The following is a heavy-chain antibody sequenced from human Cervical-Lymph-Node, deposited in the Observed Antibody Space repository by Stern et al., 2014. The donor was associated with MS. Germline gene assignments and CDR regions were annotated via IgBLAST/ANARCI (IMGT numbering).Heavy chain of an antibody. V-gene: IGHV3-72*01. D-gene: IGHD3-3*01. CDR3: SRDLGVGGMDV. Sequence: EDQLVESGGGLVQPGGSLRLSCAASGFTLSDHHMDWVRQAPGQGLEWVGRSGNKAASYTTDYAASVKGRFSISRDDSQNSLYLHLNSLKTEDTAVYYCSRDLGVGGMDVWGQGTTVSVSS. J-gene: IGHJ6*02. CDR1: GFTLSDHH. CDR2: SGNKAASYTT.